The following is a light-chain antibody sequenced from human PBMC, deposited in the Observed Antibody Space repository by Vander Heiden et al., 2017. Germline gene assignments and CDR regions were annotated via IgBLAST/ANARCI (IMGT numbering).Light chain of an antibody. CDR3: SSYTSSSTYV. V-gene: IGLV2-14*03. CDR2: DVS. J-gene: IGLJ1*01. CDR1: NRDVGGYPY. Sequence: QSALPQPASVSGSPGQSITLSCPGTNRDVGGYPYVSWYPQPPGKAPKLMIDDVSNRTAGVANRFSGSKSGNTASLTSSGLQAEDEADYYCSSYTSSSTYVFGTGTKVTVL.